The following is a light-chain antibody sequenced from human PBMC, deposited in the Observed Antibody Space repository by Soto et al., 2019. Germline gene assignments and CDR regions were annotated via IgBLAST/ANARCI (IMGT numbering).Light chain of an antibody. Sequence: DIPMTQSPSTLPASLGERVTITCRASQNVNNWLAWYQQKPGKGPSLLIYKASNLESGVPSRFSGSGSGTEFTLTFSSLQPDDFASYYCQHYNSYSEACGQGTKVDIK. CDR1: QNVNNW. CDR3: QHYNSYSEA. J-gene: IGKJ1*01. V-gene: IGKV1-5*03. CDR2: KAS.